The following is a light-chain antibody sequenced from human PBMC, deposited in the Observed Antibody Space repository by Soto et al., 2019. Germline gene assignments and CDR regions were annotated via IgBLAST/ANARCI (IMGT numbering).Light chain of an antibody. J-gene: IGLJ1*01. V-gene: IGLV2-14*01. CDR3: SSYTVISTYV. Sequence: QSALTQPASVSGSPGQSITISCTGTSSDVGGYNYVFWYQQHPGKAPKLMIYEVTNRPSGVSTRFSGSKSGNTASLIISGLQAEDEADYYCSSYTVISTYVFXTGTKVTVL. CDR2: EVT. CDR1: SSDVGGYNY.